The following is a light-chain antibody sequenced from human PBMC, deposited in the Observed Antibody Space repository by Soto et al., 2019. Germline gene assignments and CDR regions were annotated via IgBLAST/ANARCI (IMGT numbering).Light chain of an antibody. CDR2: DVS. J-gene: IGLJ1*01. V-gene: IGLV2-14*03. Sequence: QSARTQPASVSGSPGHSITNSCTGTSSDIGGYNYVSWYQQLPGKVPKLIIYDVSNRPSGVSDRFSGSKSGNAASLTISGLQAEDEADYYCSSYTSTSTLYVFGTETKLTVL. CDR1: SSDIGGYNY. CDR3: SSYTSTSTLYV.